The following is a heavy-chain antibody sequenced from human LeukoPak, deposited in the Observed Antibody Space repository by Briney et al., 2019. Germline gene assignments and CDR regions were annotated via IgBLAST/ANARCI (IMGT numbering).Heavy chain of an antibody. V-gene: IGHV4-31*03. J-gene: IGHJ6*02. CDR2: IYYSGST. CDR3: AIGRSRGYYYGMDV. CDR1: GVSISSGGYY. Sequence: PSETLSLTCTVSGVSISSGGYYWSWIRQHPGKGLEWIGYIYYSGSTYYNPSLKSRVTISVDTSKNQFSLKLSSVTAADTAVYYCAIGRSRGYYYGMDVWGQGTTVTVSS. D-gene: IGHD3-10*01.